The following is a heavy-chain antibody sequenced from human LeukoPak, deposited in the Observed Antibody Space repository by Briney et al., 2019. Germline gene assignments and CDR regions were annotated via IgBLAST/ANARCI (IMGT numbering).Heavy chain of an antibody. J-gene: IGHJ6*03. CDR2: MNPNSGNT. CDR3: ARGAVPAYYCYYMDV. Sequence: ASVKVSCKASGYTFTSYDINWVRQATGQGLEWMGWMNPNSGNTGYAQKFQGRVTITRNTSISTAYMELSSLRSEDTAVYYCARGAVPAYYCYYMDVWGKGTTVTVSS. D-gene: IGHD2-2*01. CDR1: GYTFTSYD. V-gene: IGHV1-8*03.